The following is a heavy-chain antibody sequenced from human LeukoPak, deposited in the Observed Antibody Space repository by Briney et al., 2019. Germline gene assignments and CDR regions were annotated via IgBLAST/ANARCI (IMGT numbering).Heavy chain of an antibody. J-gene: IGHJ3*02. V-gene: IGHV1-8*03. CDR2: MNPNSGNT. Sequence: ASVKVSCKASGGTFSSYDINWVRQATGQGLEWMGWMNPNSGNTGYAQKFQGRVTITRNTSISTAYMELSSLRSEDTAVYYCARGRHSSSWYKDAFDIWGQGTMVTVSS. CDR1: GGTFSSYD. D-gene: IGHD6-13*01. CDR3: ARGRHSSSWYKDAFDI.